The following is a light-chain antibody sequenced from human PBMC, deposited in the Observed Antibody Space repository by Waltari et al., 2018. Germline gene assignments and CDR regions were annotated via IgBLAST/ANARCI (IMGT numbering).Light chain of an antibody. Sequence: IQMTQSPSFLSASLGDRVTITCRASQGIRTDVGWYQYKSGKAPKLLIYGSSNLQAGVPSRFSGSASGTEFTFTIASLQADDFATYYCQQCHTFPKAFGQGTKVEV. CDR1: QGIRTD. CDR3: QQCHTFPKA. J-gene: IGKJ1*01. CDR2: GSS. V-gene: IGKV1-17*01.